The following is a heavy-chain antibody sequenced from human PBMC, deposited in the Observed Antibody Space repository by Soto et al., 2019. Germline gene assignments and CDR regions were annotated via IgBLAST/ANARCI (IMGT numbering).Heavy chain of an antibody. V-gene: IGHV3-23*01. CDR3: AKGGGITVTTSWYFDL. CDR2: ISGRAGDT. D-gene: IGHD4-17*01. CDR1: EFTFSNYA. Sequence: EVQLLESGGGLVQPGGSLRLSCAASEFTFSNYAMTWVRQAPGKGLEWVSAISGRAGDTYYADSVEGRFTISRDNSKNTLYRQMNSLRAEDTAVYYCAKGGGITVTTSWYFDLWGRGTLVTVSS. J-gene: IGHJ2*01.